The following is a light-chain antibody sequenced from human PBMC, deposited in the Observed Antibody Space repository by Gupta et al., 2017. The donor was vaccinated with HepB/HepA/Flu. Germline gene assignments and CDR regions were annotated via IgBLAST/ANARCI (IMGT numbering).Light chain of an antibody. CDR1: QSISSY. V-gene: IGKV1-39*01. CDR3: QQRYSTPRT. CDR2: AAS. J-gene: IGKJ1*01. Sequence: IPMTQSPSSLSASVGDRVTITCRARQSISSYLNWYQQKPGKAPKILIYAASNLQKGVPSRFSGSGAVTEFSLTIISRQQEDCATYYCQQRYSTPRTFGQGTKVEIK.